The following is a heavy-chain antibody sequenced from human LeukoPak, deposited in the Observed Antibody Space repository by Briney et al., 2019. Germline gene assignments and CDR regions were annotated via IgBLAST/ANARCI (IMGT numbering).Heavy chain of an antibody. CDR2: IYYSGST. D-gene: IGHD5-24*01. J-gene: IGHJ4*02. V-gene: IGHV4-39*01. Sequence: SETLSLTCTVSGGSISSSSYYWGWLRQPPGKGLEWIGSIYYSGSTYYNPSLKSRVTISVDTSKNQFSLKLSSVTAADTAVYYCARVEMAALIDYWGQGTLVTVSS. CDR3: ARVEMAALIDY. CDR1: GGSISSSSYY.